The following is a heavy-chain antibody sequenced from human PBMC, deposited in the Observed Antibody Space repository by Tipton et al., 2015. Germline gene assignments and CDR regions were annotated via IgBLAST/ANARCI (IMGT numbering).Heavy chain of an antibody. CDR3: ARDRDVGATNYFDP. D-gene: IGHD1-26*01. CDR1: GGSVSSGSYY. CDR2: IYYSGGT. V-gene: IGHV4-61*01. J-gene: IGHJ5*02. Sequence: TLSLTCTVSGGSVSSGSYYWSWIRQPPGKGLEWIGYIYYSGGTNYNPSLESRVTISLDTAKNQFSLKMRSVTSADTAVYYCARDRDVGATNYFDPWGQGTLVTVSS.